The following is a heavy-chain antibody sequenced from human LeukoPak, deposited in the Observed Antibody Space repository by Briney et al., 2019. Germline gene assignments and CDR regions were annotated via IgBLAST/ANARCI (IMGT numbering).Heavy chain of an antibody. CDR1: GGSFSGYY. V-gene: IGHV4-34*01. Sequence: SETLSLXCAVYGGSFSGYYWSWIRQPPGKGLEWIGSIYYSGSTYYNPSLKSRVAISVDTSKNQFSLKLSSVTAADTAVYYCARQGSSGSEVDYWGQGTLVTVSS. CDR3: ARQGSSGSEVDY. J-gene: IGHJ4*02. D-gene: IGHD6-19*01. CDR2: IYYSGST.